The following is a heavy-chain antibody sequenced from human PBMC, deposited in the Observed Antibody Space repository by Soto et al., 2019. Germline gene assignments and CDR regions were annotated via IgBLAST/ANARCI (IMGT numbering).Heavy chain of an antibody. Sequence: SETLSLTCTVSGGSTSSDNYWSWIRQPPGKGLEWIGHIYYSGNTDYNPSLKSRLAISIDTSKNQFSLKLSSVTAAGTAVYFCAREGGESSDGLYYFDSWGQGSLVTVSS. CDR1: GGSTSSDNY. CDR2: IYYSGNT. CDR3: AREGGESSDGLYYFDS. J-gene: IGHJ4*02. V-gene: IGHV4-30-4*01. D-gene: IGHD3-16*01.